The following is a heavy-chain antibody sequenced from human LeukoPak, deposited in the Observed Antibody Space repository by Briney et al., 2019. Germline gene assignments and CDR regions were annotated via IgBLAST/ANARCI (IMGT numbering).Heavy chain of an antibody. J-gene: IGHJ5*02. D-gene: IGHD6-19*01. CDR3: ARATAVAGYNWFDP. Sequence: LETLSLTCTVSGGSISSHYWSWIRQPPGKGLEWIGYIYYSGSTNYNPSLKSRVTISVDTSKNQFSLKLSSVTAADTAVYYCARATAVAGYNWFDPWGQGTLVTVSS. V-gene: IGHV4-59*11. CDR1: GGSISSHY. CDR2: IYYSGST.